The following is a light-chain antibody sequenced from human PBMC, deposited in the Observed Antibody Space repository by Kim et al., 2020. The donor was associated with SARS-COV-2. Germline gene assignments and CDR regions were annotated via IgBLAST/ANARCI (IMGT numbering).Light chain of an antibody. V-gene: IGKV1-5*01. CDR3: QQYRTYS. J-gene: IGKJ1*01. Sequence: DIQMTQSPSTLSASVGDRVTITCRASQSIGNSLAWYQHKPGKAPNLLIYDASTLQRGVPSKFSGGGSGTEFTLTISSLQPDDSATYYCQQYRTYSFGQGTKVDIK. CDR1: QSIGNS. CDR2: DAS.